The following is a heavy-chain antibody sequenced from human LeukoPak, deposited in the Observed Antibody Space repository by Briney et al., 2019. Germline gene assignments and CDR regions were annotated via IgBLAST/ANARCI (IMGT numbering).Heavy chain of an antibody. Sequence: GGSLRLSCAASGFTFSSYGMHWVRQAPGKGLEWVAFIRYDGSNKYYADSVKGRFTISRDNAKNSLYLQMNSLRAEDTAVYYCARDRDSSSHFDYWGQGTLVTVSS. CDR3: ARDRDSSSHFDY. CDR1: GFTFSSYG. V-gene: IGHV3-30*02. D-gene: IGHD6-13*01. J-gene: IGHJ4*02. CDR2: IRYDGSNK.